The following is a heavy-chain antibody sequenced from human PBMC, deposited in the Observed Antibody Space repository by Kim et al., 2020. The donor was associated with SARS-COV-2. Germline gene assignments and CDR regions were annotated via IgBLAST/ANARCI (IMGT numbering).Heavy chain of an antibody. CDR1: GYTFTSYG. CDR3: VRDRYDYYYDSSGYYYEDY. V-gene: IGHV1-18*01. J-gene: IGHJ4*02. D-gene: IGHD3-22*01. CDR2: ISAYNGNT. Sequence: ASVKVSCKASGYTFTSYGISWVRQAPGQGLEWMGWISAYNGNTNYAQKLQGRVTMTTDTSTSTAYMELRSLRSDDTAVYYCVRDRYDYYYDSSGYYYEDYWGQGTLVTVSS.